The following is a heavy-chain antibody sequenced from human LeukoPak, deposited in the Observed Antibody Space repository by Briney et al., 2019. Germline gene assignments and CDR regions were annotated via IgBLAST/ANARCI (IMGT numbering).Heavy chain of an antibody. CDR2: IRSKANSYAT. CDR3: ARGKTSQNIVTRKTYNWFDP. D-gene: IGHD2/OR15-2a*01. Sequence: PGGSLRLSCAASGFTFSGSAMHWVRQASGQGLEWVGRIRSKANSYATAYAASVKGRFTISRDSFKNSLYLQMKSLRAEDTAVYYCARGKTSQNIVTRKTYNWFDPWGQGTLVTVSS. V-gene: IGHV3-73*01. CDR1: GFTFSGSA. J-gene: IGHJ5*02.